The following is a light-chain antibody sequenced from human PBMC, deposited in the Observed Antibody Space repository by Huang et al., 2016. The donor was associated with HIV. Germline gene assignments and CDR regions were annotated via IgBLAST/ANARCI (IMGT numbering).Light chain of an antibody. Sequence: DIVMTQSPLFLSVRPGESASISCTSSQSLLESQIYNSLDWYRQKPWQSPQLLIYLASNRASGVPVKFSGGGSGTNFTLKISTVEPEDAAIYYCMQALQTPRAFGQGTRVEI. V-gene: IGKV2-28*01. CDR3: MQALQTPRA. CDR1: QSLLESQIYNS. J-gene: IGKJ1*01. CDR2: LAS.